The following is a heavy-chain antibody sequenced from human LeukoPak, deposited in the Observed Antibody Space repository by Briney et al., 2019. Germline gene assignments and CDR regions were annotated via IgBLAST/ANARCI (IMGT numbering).Heavy chain of an antibody. D-gene: IGHD3-22*01. CDR1: GYTFTSYY. Sequence: ASVKVSCKASGYTFTSYYMHWVRQAPGQGLEWMGIINPSGGSTSYAQKFQGRVTMTRDTSTSTVYMELSSLRSEDTAVYYCARDAEDYYYDSSGYHYKGWFDPWGQGTLVTVSS. J-gene: IGHJ5*02. CDR2: INPSGGST. CDR3: ARDAEDYYYDSSGYHYKGWFDP. V-gene: IGHV1-46*03.